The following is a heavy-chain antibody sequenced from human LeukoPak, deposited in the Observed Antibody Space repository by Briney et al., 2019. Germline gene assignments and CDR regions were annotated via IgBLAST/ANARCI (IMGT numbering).Heavy chain of an antibody. V-gene: IGHV3-20*04. D-gene: IGHD6-19*01. CDR2: INWNGGST. J-gene: IGHJ4*02. CDR3: ARAGILGAVAGRLDY. CDR1: GFTFDDYG. Sequence: GGSLRLSCAASGFTFDDYGMSWFRQAPGKGLEWVSGINWNGGSTGYADSVKGRFTISRDNAKNSLYLQMNSLRAEDTALYYCARAGILGAVAGRLDYWGQGTLVTVSS.